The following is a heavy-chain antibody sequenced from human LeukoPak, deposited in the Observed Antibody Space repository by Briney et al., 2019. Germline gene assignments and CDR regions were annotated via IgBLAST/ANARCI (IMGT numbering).Heavy chain of an antibody. CDR3: ARDLRFLEWLPTYYYYGMDV. Sequence: PGGSLRLSCAASGFTFSSYAMHWVRQAPGKGLEWVAVISYDGSNKYYADSVKGRFTISRDSSKSTLYLQMNSLRAEDTAVYYCARDLRFLEWLPTYYYYGMDVWGQGTTVTVSS. D-gene: IGHD3-3*01. CDR1: GFTFSSYA. J-gene: IGHJ6*02. CDR2: ISYDGSNK. V-gene: IGHV3-30-3*01.